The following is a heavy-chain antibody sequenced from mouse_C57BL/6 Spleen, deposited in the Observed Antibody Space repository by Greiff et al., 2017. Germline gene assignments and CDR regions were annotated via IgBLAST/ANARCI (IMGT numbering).Heavy chain of an antibody. V-gene: IGHV1-76*01. Sequence: QVQLQQSGAELVRPGASVKLSCKASGYTFTDYYINWVKQRPGQGLEWIARIYPGSGNTYYNEKFKGKATLTAEKSSSTAYMQLSSLTSEDSAVYFCARLGPYYFDYWGQGTTLTVSS. CDR2: IYPGSGNT. D-gene: IGHD4-1*01. CDR3: ARLGPYYFDY. CDR1: GYTFTDYY. J-gene: IGHJ2*01.